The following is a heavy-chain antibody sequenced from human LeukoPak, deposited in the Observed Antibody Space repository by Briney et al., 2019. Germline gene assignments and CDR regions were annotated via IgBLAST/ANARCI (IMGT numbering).Heavy chain of an antibody. CDR3: ARDWYYYDSSGLRDPFDY. V-gene: IGHV3-64*04. J-gene: IGHJ4*02. CDR2: ISSNGGST. D-gene: IGHD3-22*01. Sequence: GGSLRLSCSASGFTFSSCAMHWVRQAPGKGLQYVSAISSNGGSTYYADSVKGRFTISRDNAKNSLYLQMNSLRAEDTAVYYCARDWYYYDSSGLRDPFDYWGQGTLVTVSS. CDR1: GFTFSSCA.